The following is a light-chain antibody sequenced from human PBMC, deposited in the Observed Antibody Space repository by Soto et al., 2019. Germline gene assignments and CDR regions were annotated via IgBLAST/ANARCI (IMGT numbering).Light chain of an antibody. J-gene: IGLJ2*01. Sequence: QSVLTQPPSVSAAPGQTVTISCSGSSSNIGSNYVSWYQQLPGTAPKLLIYDNNKRPSGIPDRFSGSKSGPSATLGITGLQTGDGADYYCGTWDTSLSAVVFGGGTKVTVL. CDR2: DNN. CDR3: GTWDTSLSAVV. V-gene: IGLV1-51*01. CDR1: SSNIGSNY.